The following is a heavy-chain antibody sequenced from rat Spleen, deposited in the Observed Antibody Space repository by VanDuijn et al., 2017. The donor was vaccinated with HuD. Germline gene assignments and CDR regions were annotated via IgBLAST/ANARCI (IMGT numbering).Heavy chain of an antibody. J-gene: IGHJ2*01. Sequence: EVQLVESGGGLVQPGRSLKLSCAVSGFTFSDYAMAWVRQAPKKGLEWVATISSGGGGTYYPDSVKGRFTISRDSAESTLYLQMNSLRSADTATYYCARRGRGYFDYWGQGVMVTVSS. D-gene: IGHD1-11*01. CDR1: GFTFSDYA. V-gene: IGHV5-29*01. CDR2: ISSGGGGT. CDR3: ARRGRGYFDY.